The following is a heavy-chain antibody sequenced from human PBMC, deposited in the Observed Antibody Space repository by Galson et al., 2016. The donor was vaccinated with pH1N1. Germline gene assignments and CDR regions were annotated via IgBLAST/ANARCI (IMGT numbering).Heavy chain of an antibody. CDR1: GFTLSDYY. CDR3: ARCWGIGAAGPLDA. Sequence: SLRLSCAASGFTLSDYYMNWIRETPERGLEWLSSIGSSGNVAYADSVKGRFTISRDNAQNSLLLQMDSLRVDDTALYYCARCWGIGAAGPLDAWGQGALVIVSS. V-gene: IGHV3-11*01. CDR2: IGSSGNV. D-gene: IGHD6-13*01. J-gene: IGHJ5*02.